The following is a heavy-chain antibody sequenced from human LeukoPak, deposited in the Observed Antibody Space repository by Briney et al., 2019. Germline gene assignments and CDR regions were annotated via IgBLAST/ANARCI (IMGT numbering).Heavy chain of an antibody. CDR3: ARDQYYDFWSGYYEEGNNWFDP. CDR1: GFTFSSYW. J-gene: IGHJ5*02. Sequence: PGRSLRLSCAASGFTFSSYWMHWVRQAPGKGLVWVSRINSDGSSTSYAGSVKGRFTISRDNAKNTLYLQMNSLRAEDTAVYYCARDQYYDFWSGYYEEGNNWFDPWGQGTLVTVSS. V-gene: IGHV3-74*01. CDR2: INSDGSST. D-gene: IGHD3-3*01.